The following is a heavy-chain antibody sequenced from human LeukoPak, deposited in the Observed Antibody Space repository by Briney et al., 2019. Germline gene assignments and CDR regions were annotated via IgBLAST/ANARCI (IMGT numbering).Heavy chain of an antibody. CDR2: IYSGGST. Sequence: GGSLRLSCAASGFTVSGNYMSWVRQAPGKGLEWVSVIYSGGSTYYADSVKGRFTISRDNSKNTLYLQMNSLRAEDTAVYYCVRGDYGDYTLFDYWGQGTLVTVSS. J-gene: IGHJ4*02. V-gene: IGHV3-53*01. CDR3: VRGDYGDYTLFDY. CDR1: GFTVSGNY. D-gene: IGHD4-17*01.